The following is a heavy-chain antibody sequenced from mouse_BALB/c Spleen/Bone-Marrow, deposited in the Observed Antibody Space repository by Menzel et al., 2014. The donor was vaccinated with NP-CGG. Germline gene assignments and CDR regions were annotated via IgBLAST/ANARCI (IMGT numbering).Heavy chain of an antibody. D-gene: IGHD2-12*01. J-gene: IGHJ4*01. V-gene: IGHV2-2*02. CDR3: ARNPIRRNAMDY. CDR2: IWSGGST. CDR1: YG. Sequence: YGVHWVRQSPGKGLEWLGVIWSGGSTDYNAPFISRLSISKDNSKSQVFFKMNSLQANDTAIYYCARNPIRRNAMDYWGQGTSVTVSS.